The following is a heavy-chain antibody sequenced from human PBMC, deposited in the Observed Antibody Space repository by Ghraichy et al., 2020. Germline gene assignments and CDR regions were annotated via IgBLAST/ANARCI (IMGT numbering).Heavy chain of an antibody. D-gene: IGHD2-2*01. V-gene: IGHV3-11*01. J-gene: IGHJ4*02. CDR3: ARELGVVVVPAALDF. Sequence: GESLNISCAASGFNFSDYYMSWIRQAPGKGLEYLSFISGSGGAKYHADSVKGRFTISRDNANNSLYLQMNSLRAEDTAVYYCARELGVVVVPAALDFWGRGLLVTVSS. CDR2: ISGSGGAK. CDR1: GFNFSDYY.